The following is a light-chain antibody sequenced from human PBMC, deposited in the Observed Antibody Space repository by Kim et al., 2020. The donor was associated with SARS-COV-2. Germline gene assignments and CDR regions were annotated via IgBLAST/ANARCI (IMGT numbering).Light chain of an antibody. V-gene: IGKV1-39*01. CDR1: QSVSNY. Sequence: DIQMTQSPSSLSASVGERVTITCRASQSVSNYLNWYQQKPGKAPKLLIYAASSLQSGAPSRFSGSGSGTDFTLTISSLQPGDFAAYYCQQSYRTPLTFGEGTKVDIK. CDR3: QQSYRTPLT. J-gene: IGKJ4*01. CDR2: AAS.